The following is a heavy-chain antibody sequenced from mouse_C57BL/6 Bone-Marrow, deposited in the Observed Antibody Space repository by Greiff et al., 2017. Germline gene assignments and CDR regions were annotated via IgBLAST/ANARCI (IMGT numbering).Heavy chain of an antibody. Sequence: QVQLKQSGAELVKPGASVKMSCKASGYTFTSYWITWVKQRPGQGLEWIGDIYPGSGSTNYNEKFKSTATLTVDTSSSTAYMQLSSLTSEDAAVYDCARGELGLFCDYWGQGTILTVSS. V-gene: IGHV1-55*01. J-gene: IGHJ2*01. CDR2: IYPGSGST. CDR1: GYTFTSYW. D-gene: IGHD4-1*01. CDR3: ARGELGLFCDY.